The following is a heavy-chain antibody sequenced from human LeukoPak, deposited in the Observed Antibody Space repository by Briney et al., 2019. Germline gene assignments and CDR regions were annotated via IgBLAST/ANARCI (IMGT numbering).Heavy chain of an antibody. CDR3: ARGWLGSGLDY. CDR2: IYYSSKWYK. V-gene: IGHV6-1*01. J-gene: IGHJ4*02. Sequence: SQALSLSFAISGYSVSSNSAALNWVRQSPWRGLEWLGSIYYSSKWYKDYAASVNSRIILNHDTYNNQFFLLLNSGTPEDTAVYYCARGWLGSGLDYWGQGTLVTV. CDR1: GYSVSSNSAA. D-gene: IGHD6-19*01.